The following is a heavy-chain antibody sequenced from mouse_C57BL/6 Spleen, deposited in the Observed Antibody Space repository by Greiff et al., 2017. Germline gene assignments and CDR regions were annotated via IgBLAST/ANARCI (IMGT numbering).Heavy chain of an antibody. V-gene: IGHV1-7*01. CDR1: GYTFTSYW. D-gene: IGHD1-1*01. Sequence: LVESGAELAKPGASVKLSCKASGYTFTSYWMHWVKQRPGQGLEWIGYINPSSGYTKYNQKFKDKATLTADKSSSTAYMQLSSLTYEDSAVYYCARNYYGSSYDWYFDVWGTGTTVTVAS. J-gene: IGHJ1*03. CDR2: INPSSGYT. CDR3: ARNYYGSSYDWYFDV.